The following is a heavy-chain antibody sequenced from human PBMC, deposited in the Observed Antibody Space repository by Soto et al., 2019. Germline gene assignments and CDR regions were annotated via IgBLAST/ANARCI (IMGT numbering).Heavy chain of an antibody. V-gene: IGHV3-30*18. CDR2: ISFDEAKDK. Sequence: QVQLVESGGGVVQPGGSLTLSCAASGFTFSDYGMHWVRQAPGKWLEGLTFISFDEAKDKYYSAPVRGRFSISRDNSKNTLSLQMNSLRSEDTAVYYCAKGTYGGSAPYDYGMDVWGQGTTVTVSS. CDR3: AKGTYGGSAPYDYGMDV. CDR1: GFTFSDYG. J-gene: IGHJ6*02. D-gene: IGHD3-22*01.